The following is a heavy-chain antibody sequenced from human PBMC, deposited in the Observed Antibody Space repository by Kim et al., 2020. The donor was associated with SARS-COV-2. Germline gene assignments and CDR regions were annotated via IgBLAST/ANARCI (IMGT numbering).Heavy chain of an antibody. CDR3: ARDHKNYYGSGSYDY. D-gene: IGHD3-10*01. V-gene: IGHV3-30*01. Sequence: SVKGRLTIPRDNSKNTRYLQMNSLRAEDTAVNYCARDHKNYYGSGSYDYWGQGTLVTVSS. J-gene: IGHJ4*02.